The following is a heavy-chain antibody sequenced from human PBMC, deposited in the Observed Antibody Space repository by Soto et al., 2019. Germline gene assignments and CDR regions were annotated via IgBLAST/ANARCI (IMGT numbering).Heavy chain of an antibody. CDR3: STWGRDGWYTGFF. D-gene: IGHD6-19*01. CDR1: GYTFTDYD. CDR2: MNPNSGRT. J-gene: IGHJ4*02. V-gene: IGHV1-8*02. Sequence: QVQLVQSGAEVRKPGASVKVSCKTSGYTFTDYDINWVRQAPGQGREWVGRMNPNSGRTDYAQKLEGRVTMTRDISISTAYMELSSLGYDDTAVYFCSTWGRDGWYTGFFWGQGTLVTVSS.